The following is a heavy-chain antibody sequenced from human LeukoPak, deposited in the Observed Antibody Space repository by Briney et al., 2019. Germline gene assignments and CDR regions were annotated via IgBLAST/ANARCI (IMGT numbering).Heavy chain of an antibody. V-gene: IGHV4-4*07. J-gene: IGHJ4*02. CDR2: IYTSGST. Sequence: SETLSLTCTVSGGSISSYYWSWIRQPAGKGLEWIGRIYTSGSTNYNPSLKSRVTMSVDTSKNQFSLKLSSVTAADTAVYYCARDGGYDYVWGSYSSYYFDYWGQGTLVTVSS. D-gene: IGHD3-16*02. CDR3: ARDGGYDYVWGSYSSYYFDY. CDR1: GGSISSYY.